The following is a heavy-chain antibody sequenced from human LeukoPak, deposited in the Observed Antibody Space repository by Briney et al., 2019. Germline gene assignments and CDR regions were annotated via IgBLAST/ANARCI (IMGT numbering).Heavy chain of an antibody. CDR2: IYCSGRT. CDR3: ARGESSSSPVGDY. Sequence: SQTLSLTCTVSGGSISSGGYYWSWLRQHPGKGLEWIGYIYCSGRTYDNPSLKSRVTISVDTSKNQFSLKLSPVTAADTVVYYCARGESSSSPVGDYWGQGTLVTVSS. V-gene: IGHV4-31*03. CDR1: GGSISSGGYY. D-gene: IGHD6-6*01. J-gene: IGHJ4*02.